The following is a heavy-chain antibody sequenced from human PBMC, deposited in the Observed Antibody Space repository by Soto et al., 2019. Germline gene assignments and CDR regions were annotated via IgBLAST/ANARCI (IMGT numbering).Heavy chain of an antibody. CDR2: IKQDGSEE. Sequence: GGSLRLSCAASGFTFSSYWMSWVRQAPGKGLEWVANIKQDGSEEYYVDSVKGRFTISRDNAKNSLYLQMNSLRAEDTAVYYCASTIFGVVLDAFDIWGQGTMVTGSS. D-gene: IGHD3-3*01. J-gene: IGHJ3*02. V-gene: IGHV3-7*01. CDR1: GFTFSSYW. CDR3: ASTIFGVVLDAFDI.